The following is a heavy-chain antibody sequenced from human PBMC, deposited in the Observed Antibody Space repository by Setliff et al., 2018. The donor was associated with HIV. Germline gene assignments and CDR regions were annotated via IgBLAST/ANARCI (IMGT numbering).Heavy chain of an antibody. Sequence: PSETLSLTCTVSGGSISSRSYYWGWSRQPPGKGLEWIGSIYYSGSTDYDPSLKSRVTISVDTSKNQFSLKLSSVTAADTAVYYCASSNYRFVYFDYWGQGTLVTVSS. J-gene: IGHJ4*02. V-gene: IGHV4-39*07. CDR3: ASSNYRFVYFDY. CDR2: IYYSGST. CDR1: GGSISSRSYY. D-gene: IGHD1-7*01.